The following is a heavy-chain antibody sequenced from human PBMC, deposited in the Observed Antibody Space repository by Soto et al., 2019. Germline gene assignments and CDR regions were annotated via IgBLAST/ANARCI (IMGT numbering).Heavy chain of an antibody. CDR1: GGSISSSSYY. V-gene: IGHV4-39*01. D-gene: IGHD3-10*01. CDR2: IYYIGST. J-gene: IGHJ6*02. Sequence: ADTLSPTCTVPGGSISSSSYYWGWIRQPPGKGLERIGSIYYIGSTYYNPSLKGRVTISVDTSKNQFSLKLVSVTAADTAVYYCARQGYYGSGSYFSYYYYGMDVWGQGTTVTVSS. CDR3: ARQGYYGSGSYFSYYYYGMDV.